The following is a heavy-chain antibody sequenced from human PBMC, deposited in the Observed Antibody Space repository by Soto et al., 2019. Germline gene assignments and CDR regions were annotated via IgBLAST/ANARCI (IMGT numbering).Heavy chain of an antibody. CDR3: AIAGGRGLVY. V-gene: IGHV1-2*02. CDR1: GYTFTVYY. Sequence: QVQLVQSGAEVKKPGASVKVSCKASGYTFTVYYIHWVRQAPGQGLEWMGWINPNSGGTNYAQKFQGRVTLTRDTSIITAYMDLSRLRSDDPAVYFCAIAGGRGLVYWGQGTRVTVSS. CDR2: INPNSGGT. J-gene: IGHJ4*02. D-gene: IGHD2-15*01.